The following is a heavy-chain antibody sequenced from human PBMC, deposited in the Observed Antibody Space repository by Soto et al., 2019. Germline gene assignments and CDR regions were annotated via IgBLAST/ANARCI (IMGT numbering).Heavy chain of an antibody. CDR1: GFTVSSNY. V-gene: IGHV3-53*01. D-gene: IGHD6-6*01. CDR3: AGSVAARRGEDWFDP. Sequence: VGSLRLSCAASGFTVSSNYMSWVRQAPGKGLEWVSVIYSGGSTYYADSVKGRFTISRDNPKNTLYLQMNSLRAEDTAVYYCAGSVAARRGEDWFDPWGQGTLVTVSS. J-gene: IGHJ5*02. CDR2: IYSGGST.